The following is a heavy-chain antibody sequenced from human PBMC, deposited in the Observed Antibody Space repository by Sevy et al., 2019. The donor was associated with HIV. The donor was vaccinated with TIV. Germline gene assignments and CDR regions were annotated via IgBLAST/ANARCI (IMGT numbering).Heavy chain of an antibody. CDR2: ISWDGGST. CDR1: GFTFDDYD. V-gene: IGHV3-43D*03. D-gene: IGHD6-13*01. J-gene: IGHJ6*02. Sequence: GGSLRLSCAVSGFTFDDYDMHWVRQAPGKGLEWVSHISWDGGSTYYADSVKGRFTISRDNSKNSLYLQMNSLRAEDTALYYCAKPYRIAVAGDYYYSGMDVWGQGTTVTVSS. CDR3: AKPYRIAVAGDYYYSGMDV.